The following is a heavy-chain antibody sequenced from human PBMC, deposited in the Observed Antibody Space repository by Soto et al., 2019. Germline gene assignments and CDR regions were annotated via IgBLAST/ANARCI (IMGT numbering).Heavy chain of an antibody. J-gene: IGHJ4*02. CDR3: AKTQTFNGYYNAFDY. CDR2: ISGGGGST. V-gene: IGHV3-23*01. Sequence: GGSVRLSXVASGISFAGYALTWVRQAPGKGLEWVAAISGGGGSTYYADSVKGRFTISRDNSMHTVFLQMNSLRTGDTALYFCAKTQTFNGYYNAFDYWGQGTRVTVSS. CDR1: GISFAGYA. D-gene: IGHD3-9*01.